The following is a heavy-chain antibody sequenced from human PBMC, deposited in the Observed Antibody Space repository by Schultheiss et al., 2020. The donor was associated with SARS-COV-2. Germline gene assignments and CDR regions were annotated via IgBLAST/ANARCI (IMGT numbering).Heavy chain of an antibody. D-gene: IGHD3-22*01. V-gene: IGHV3-30*04. CDR2: ISYDGTKK. Sequence: GGSLRLSCAASGFTFSSHAVHWVRQAPGKGPEWVAVISYDGTKKYYADSVKGRFTISRDNSKNSLYLQMNSLKSEDTAVYYCATSLSGSSGYYYAYFHHWGQGTLVTVSS. J-gene: IGHJ1*01. CDR1: GFTFSSHA. CDR3: ATSLSGSSGYYYAYFHH.